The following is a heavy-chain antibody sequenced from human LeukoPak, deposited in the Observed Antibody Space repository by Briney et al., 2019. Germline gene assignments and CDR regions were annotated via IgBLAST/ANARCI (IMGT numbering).Heavy chain of an antibody. CDR1: GGSISSSSYY. D-gene: IGHD2-2*01. CDR2: IYYSGST. J-gene: IGHJ5*02. V-gene: IGHV4-39*01. Sequence: PSETLSLTCTVSGGSISSSSYYWGWIRQPPGKGLEWIGSIYYSGSTYYNPSLKSRVTISVDTSKNQFSLKLSSVTAADTAVYYCARNWYCSGTSCFRAGWFDPWGQGTLVTVSS. CDR3: ARNWYCSGTSCFRAGWFDP.